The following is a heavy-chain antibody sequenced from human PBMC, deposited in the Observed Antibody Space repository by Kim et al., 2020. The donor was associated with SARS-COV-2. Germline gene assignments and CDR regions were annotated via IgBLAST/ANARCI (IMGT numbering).Heavy chain of an antibody. CDR1: GFTFGDYS. D-gene: IGHD3-10*01. Sequence: GGSLRLSCSGSGFTFGDYSISWVRQAPGKGLQWVAFIRRKAYGGTPQYAASVKGRFTISRDDSNSIAYLQMNSPYTEDTAVYYCTREEEDHLGSGSYRYWGQGTQVTVSS. V-gene: IGHV3-49*04. J-gene: IGHJ4*02. CDR2: IRRKAYGGTP. CDR3: TREEEDHLGSGSYRY.